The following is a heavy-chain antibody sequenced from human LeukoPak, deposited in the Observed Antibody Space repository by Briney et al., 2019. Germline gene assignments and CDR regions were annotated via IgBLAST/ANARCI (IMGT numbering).Heavy chain of an antibody. CDR1: GFTFSNYG. CDR3: AKGALLNSNSSENT. Sequence: GRSLRLSCAGSGFTFSNYGMHWVRQAPGKGPEWVAVISYDGTNKYYADSVKGRFIISRDTSKNTLYLQMNSLRVEDTAVYYCAKGALLNSNSSENTWGQGTLVTVSS. D-gene: IGHD6-6*01. V-gene: IGHV3-30*18. J-gene: IGHJ5*02. CDR2: ISYDGTNK.